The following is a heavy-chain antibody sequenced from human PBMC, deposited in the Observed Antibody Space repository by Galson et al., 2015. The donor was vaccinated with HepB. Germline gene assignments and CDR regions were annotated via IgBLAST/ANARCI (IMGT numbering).Heavy chain of an antibody. Sequence: SVKVSCKASGYTFTGYYMHWVRQAPGQGLEWMGWINPNSGGTNYAQKFQGRVTMTRDTSISTAYMELSRLRSDDTAVYYCASQETGTGIAVAGGVDYWGQGTLVTVSS. J-gene: IGHJ4*02. CDR3: ASQETGTGIAVAGGVDY. CDR1: GYTFTGYY. D-gene: IGHD6-19*01. CDR2: INPNSGGT. V-gene: IGHV1-2*02.